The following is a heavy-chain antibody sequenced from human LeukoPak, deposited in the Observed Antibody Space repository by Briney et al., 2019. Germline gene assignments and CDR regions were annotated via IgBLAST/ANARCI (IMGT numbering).Heavy chain of an antibody. CDR3: ARENRGYYDSSGYLNWFDP. D-gene: IGHD3-22*01. CDR1: GGSISSSTSY. Sequence: PSETLSLTCIVSGGSISSSTSYWGWIRQPPGKGLEWIGTLYYSGSTNYNPSLKSRVTISVDTSKNQFSLKLSSVTAADTAVYYCARENRGYYDSSGYLNWFDPWGQGTLVTVSS. CDR2: LYYSGST. V-gene: IGHV4-39*07. J-gene: IGHJ5*02.